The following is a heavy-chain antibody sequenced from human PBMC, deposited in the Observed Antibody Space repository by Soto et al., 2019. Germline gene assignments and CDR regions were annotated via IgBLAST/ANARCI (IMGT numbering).Heavy chain of an antibody. CDR3: TRGTFGVGMDL. CDR2: MGGAGAR. V-gene: IGHV3-13*01. CDR1: GFTYPSYD. J-gene: IGHJ6*02. Sequence: EVQLVQSGGGLAQPGGSLRLSYAAFGFTYPSYDMVWVRHVAGKGLEWVSSMGGAGAREYAGSVRGRFTISRDKARNSLYLQMDSLRVGDTAVYYCTRGTFGVGMDLWGQGTPVTVSS. D-gene: IGHD3-10*01.